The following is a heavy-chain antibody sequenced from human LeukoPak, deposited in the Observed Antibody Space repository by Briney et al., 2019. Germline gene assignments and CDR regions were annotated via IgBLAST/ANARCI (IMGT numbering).Heavy chain of an antibody. CDR3: AREGSSSWYDLYYFDY. CDR1: GFTFSTYS. V-gene: IGHV3-21*01. D-gene: IGHD6-13*01. Sequence: GGSLRPSCAGTGFTFSTYSMNWVRQTPDKGLEWVSSVSSDSHFIFYADSVEGRFTISRDNAKNSLYLQMNSLRAEDTAVYYCAREGSSSWYDLYYFDYWGQGTLVTVSS. J-gene: IGHJ4*02. CDR2: VSSDSHFI.